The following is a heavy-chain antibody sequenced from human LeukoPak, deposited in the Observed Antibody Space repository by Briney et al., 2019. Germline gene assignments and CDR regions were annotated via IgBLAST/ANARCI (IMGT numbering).Heavy chain of an antibody. CDR2: IRSKANSYAT. D-gene: IGHD6-6*01. V-gene: IGHV3-73*01. J-gene: IGHJ4*02. Sequence: GGSLRLSCAASGFTFSGSAMHWVRQASGKGVEWVGRIRSKANSYATAYAASVKGRFTISRDDSKNTAYLQMNSLKTEDTAVYYCTIVHSSSNRVFDYWGQGTLVTVSS. CDR1: GFTFSGSA. CDR3: TIVHSSSNRVFDY.